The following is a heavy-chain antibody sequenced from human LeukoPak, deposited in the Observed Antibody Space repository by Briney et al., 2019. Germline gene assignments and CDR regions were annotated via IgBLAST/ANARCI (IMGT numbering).Heavy chain of an antibody. D-gene: IGHD6-13*01. Sequence: GGSLRLSCAASGFTFSSYWMSWVRQAPGKGLEWVANIKQDGSEKYYVDSVKGRFTISRDNAKNSLYLQMNSLRAEDTAVYYCARTETESSRYFDYWGQGTLVTVSS. V-gene: IGHV3-7*01. CDR1: GFTFSSYW. J-gene: IGHJ4*02. CDR3: ARTETESSRYFDY. CDR2: IKQDGSEK.